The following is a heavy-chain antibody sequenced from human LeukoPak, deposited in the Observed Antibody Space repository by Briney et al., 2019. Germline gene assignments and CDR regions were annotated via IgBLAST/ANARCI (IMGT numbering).Heavy chain of an antibody. CDR2: ISSSSSYI. CDR3: AREGSEWELTHLDY. J-gene: IGHJ4*02. CDR1: GFTFSSYS. V-gene: IGHV3-21*01. D-gene: IGHD1-26*01. Sequence: GGSLRLSCAASGFTFSSYSMNWVRQAPGKGLEWVSSISSSSSYIYYADSVKGRFTISRDNAKNSLYLQMNSLRAEDTAVYYCAREGSEWELTHLDYWGQGTLVTVSS.